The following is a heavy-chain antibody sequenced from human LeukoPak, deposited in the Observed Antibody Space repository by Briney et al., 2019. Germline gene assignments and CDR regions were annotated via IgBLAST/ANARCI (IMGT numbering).Heavy chain of an antibody. D-gene: IGHD3-10*01. CDR2: SHPSSGGA. CDR3: GIKRIRGNPFDY. CDR1: AYTFTNYY. Sequence: GASVEVSCTASAYTFTNYYVHWVRQAPGQRPEWMGWSHPSSGGAGYAQKFQRRVSMTVDTSISTAYMQLTRLTSDDTAVYYCGIKRIRGNPFDYWGQGTLVTVSS. V-gene: IGHV1-2*02. J-gene: IGHJ4*02.